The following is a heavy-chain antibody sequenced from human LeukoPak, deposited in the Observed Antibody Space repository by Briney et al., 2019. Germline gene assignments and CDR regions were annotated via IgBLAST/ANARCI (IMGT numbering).Heavy chain of an antibody. D-gene: IGHD6-19*01. CDR1: GFTFSSYE. CDR2: ISSSGSTI. Sequence: GGSLRLSCAASGFTFSSYEMNWVRQAPGKGLEWVSYISSSGSTIYYADSVKGRFTISRDKSKNTLYLQMNSLRAEDTAVYYCARDPTYSSGRLTGYFDLWGRGTLVTVSS. CDR3: ARDPTYSSGRLTGYFDL. J-gene: IGHJ2*01. V-gene: IGHV3-48*03.